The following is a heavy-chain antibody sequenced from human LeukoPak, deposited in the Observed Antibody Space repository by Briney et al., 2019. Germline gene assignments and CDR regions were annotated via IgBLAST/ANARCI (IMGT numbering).Heavy chain of an antibody. CDR2: IIPIFGTA. CDR1: GGTFSSYA. D-gene: IGHD3-9*01. V-gene: IGHV1-69*13. CDR3: ASGTALGIRYFDWLLFPGAFDI. Sequence: SVKVSFKASGGTFSSYAISWVRQAPGQGLEWMGGIIPIFGTANYAQKFQGRVTITADESTSTAYMELSSLRSEDTAVYYCASGTALGIRYFDWLLFPGAFDIWGQGTMVTVSS. J-gene: IGHJ3*02.